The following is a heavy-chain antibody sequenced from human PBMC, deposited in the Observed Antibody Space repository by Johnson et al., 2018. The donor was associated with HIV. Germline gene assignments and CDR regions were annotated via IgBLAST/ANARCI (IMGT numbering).Heavy chain of an antibody. D-gene: IGHD3-3*01. V-gene: IGHV3-15*01. J-gene: IGHJ3*01. CDR1: GFTFSNAW. CDR3: TTAKTIFGVVTLDGFDF. Sequence: VQLVESGGGLVQPGGSLRLSCAASGFTFSNAWMSWVRQAPGKGLEWVGRIKSKTDGGTTDYAAPVKGRFTISRDDSKNTVYLQMNSLKSEDTAVYYCTTAKTIFGVVTLDGFDFWGQGTMVTVSS. CDR2: IKSKTDGGTT.